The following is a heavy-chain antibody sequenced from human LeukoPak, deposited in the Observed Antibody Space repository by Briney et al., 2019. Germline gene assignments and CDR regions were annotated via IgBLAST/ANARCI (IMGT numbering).Heavy chain of an antibody. Sequence: PGGSLRLSCAASGFTFSSYDMHWVRQAPGKGLEWVSAIGTAGDTYYPGSVKGRFTISRENAKNSLYLQMNSLRAGDTAVYYCARVRSGYYYYGMDVWGQGTTVTVSS. CDR2: IGTAGDT. V-gene: IGHV3-13*01. CDR3: ARVRSGYYYYGMDV. J-gene: IGHJ6*02. CDR1: GFTFSSYD.